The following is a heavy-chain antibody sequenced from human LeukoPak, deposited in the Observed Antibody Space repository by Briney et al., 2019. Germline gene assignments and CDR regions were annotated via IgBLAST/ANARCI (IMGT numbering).Heavy chain of an antibody. CDR1: GFTFNTYG. CDR3: ASGGPPYYYGSGSFDY. D-gene: IGHD3-10*01. Sequence: GGSLRLSCAASGFTFNTYGMSWVRQAPGKGLEWVSYISSSGSTIYYADSVKGRFTISRDNAKNSLYLQMNSLRAEDTAVYYCASGGPPYYYGSGSFDYWGRGTLVTVSS. CDR2: ISSSGSTI. V-gene: IGHV3-48*04. J-gene: IGHJ4*02.